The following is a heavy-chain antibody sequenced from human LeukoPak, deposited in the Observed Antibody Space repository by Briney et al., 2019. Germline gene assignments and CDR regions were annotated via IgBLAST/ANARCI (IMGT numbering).Heavy chain of an antibody. CDR3: ARGGSYRYGSSDY. J-gene: IGHJ4*02. V-gene: IGHV5-51*01. CDR1: GYSVTSYW. CDR2: IYPGDSDT. D-gene: IGHD5-18*01. Sequence: GESLKISCKGSGYSVTSYWIGWVRQMPGKGLEWMGIIYPGDSDTRYSPSFQGQVTISADKSISTAYLQWSSLRASDSAIYYCARGGSYRYGSSDYWGQGTLVTVSS.